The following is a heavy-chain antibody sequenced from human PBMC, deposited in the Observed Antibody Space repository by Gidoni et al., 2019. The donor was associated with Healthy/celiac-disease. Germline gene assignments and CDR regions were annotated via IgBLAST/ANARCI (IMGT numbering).Heavy chain of an antibody. CDR3: ARGGLLWFGELNYYYYGMDG. D-gene: IGHD3-10*01. Sequence: QVQLQQWGAGLLKPSETLSLTCAVYGGSFSGYSWSWIRQPPGKGLEWIGEINHSGSTNYYPSLKSRFTISVDTSKNQFSLKLSSVTAADTAVYYCARGGLLWFGELNYYYYGMDGWGQGTTVTVSS. CDR2: INHSGST. V-gene: IGHV4-34*01. CDR1: GGSFSGYS. J-gene: IGHJ6*02.